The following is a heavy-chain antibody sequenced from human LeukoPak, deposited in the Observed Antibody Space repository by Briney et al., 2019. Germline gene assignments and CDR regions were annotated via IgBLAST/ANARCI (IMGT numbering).Heavy chain of an antibody. V-gene: IGHV4-59*01. CDR3: ARLLAGCPGGRCRAHFDY. J-gene: IGHJ4*02. CDR1: GDSISSNY. CDR2: TYYSGRT. Sequence: ESGPTLVNPSETLSLTCSISGDSISSNYWSWMRQPPATGLAWFGYTYYSGRTNYNPSLKRRVTMSVDTSKNQFSLNLSSVTAADTAVYYWARLLAGCPGGRCRAHFDYWGQGTLVTVSS. D-gene: IGHD2-15*01.